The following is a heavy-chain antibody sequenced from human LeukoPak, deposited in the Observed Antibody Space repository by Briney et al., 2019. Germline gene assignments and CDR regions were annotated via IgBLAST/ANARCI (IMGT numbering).Heavy chain of an antibody. CDR1: GFTFSSYG. V-gene: IGHV3-23*01. D-gene: IGHD5-18*01. CDR3: AKDIAQGYTYGSIEQDY. CDR2: ISESGTGT. Sequence: GGSLRLSCAASGFTFSSYGMHWVRQAPGKGLEWVSAISESGTGTYYADSVKGRFTISRDNSKNTLSPQMNSLRAEDTAVYYCAKDIAQGYTYGSIEQDYWGQGTLVTVSS. J-gene: IGHJ4*02.